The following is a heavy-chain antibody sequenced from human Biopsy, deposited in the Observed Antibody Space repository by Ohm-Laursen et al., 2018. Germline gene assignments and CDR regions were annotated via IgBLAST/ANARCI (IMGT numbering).Heavy chain of an antibody. Sequence: SQTLSLTWIVSGDSISSYYWSWIRQPPGKGLQWIGYVYYTGSTNYNPSLRSRVTISVDRSKNQFSLELSSVTAADTAVYYCARVGAGAPSIDYFDYWGQGALVTVSS. CDR1: GDSISSYY. D-gene: IGHD1-26*01. CDR2: VYYTGST. V-gene: IGHV4-59*01. CDR3: ARVGAGAPSIDYFDY. J-gene: IGHJ4*02.